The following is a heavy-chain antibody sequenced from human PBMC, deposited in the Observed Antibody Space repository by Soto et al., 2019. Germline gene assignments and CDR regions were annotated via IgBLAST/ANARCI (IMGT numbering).Heavy chain of an antibody. Sequence: SETLSLTCTVSGGSVSSGSYYWSWIRQPPGKGLEWIGYIYYSGSTNYNPSLKSRVTISVDTSKNQLSLKLSSVTAADTAVYYCARISARPDYYYGMDVWGQGTTVTVS. CDR2: IYYSGST. J-gene: IGHJ6*02. V-gene: IGHV4-61*01. CDR1: GGSVSSGSYY. CDR3: ARISARPDYYYGMDV. D-gene: IGHD6-6*01.